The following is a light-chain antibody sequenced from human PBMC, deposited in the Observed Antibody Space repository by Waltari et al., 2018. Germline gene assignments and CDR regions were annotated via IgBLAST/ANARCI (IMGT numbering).Light chain of an antibody. CDR1: KGVSNN. Sequence: EVVMTQSTATLSLSPGESATLSCRSSKGVSNNLACYQQKPGQAPRLLIYAASTRATGIPARFSGSGSGTEFSLTISSLQSEDFAVYYCQQHIDWPRTFGQGTKVEV. CDR2: AAS. CDR3: QQHIDWPRT. J-gene: IGKJ1*01. V-gene: IGKV3-15*01.